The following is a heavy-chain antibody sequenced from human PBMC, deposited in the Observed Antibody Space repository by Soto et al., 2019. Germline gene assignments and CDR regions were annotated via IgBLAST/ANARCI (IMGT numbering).Heavy chain of an antibody. CDR2: IIPIFGTA. CDR3: ARYYYDSSGYLYYYYGMDV. Sequence: SVKVSCKASGGTFSSYAISWVRQAPGQGLEWMGGIIPIFGTANYAQKFQGRVTITADESTSTAYMELSSLRSEDTAVYYCARYYYDSSGYLYYYYGMDVWGQGTTVTVSS. CDR1: GGTFSSYA. J-gene: IGHJ6*02. D-gene: IGHD3-22*01. V-gene: IGHV1-69*13.